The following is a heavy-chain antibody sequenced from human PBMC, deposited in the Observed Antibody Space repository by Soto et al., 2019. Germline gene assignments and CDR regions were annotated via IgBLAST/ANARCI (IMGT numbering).Heavy chain of an antibody. D-gene: IGHD2-2*01. CDR3: ARAIGYCGSTSCHSYYYGMEV. J-gene: IGHJ6*04. V-gene: IGHV4-4*02. Sequence: SETLSLTCAVAGGSLSSNSWWNWVRQPPGTGLEWIGEIYHTGYTNYNPSLKSRVTLSVDKSKSPFSLKLSSVTAADTSAYYCARAIGYCGSTSCHSYYYGMEVWGKETTVTVSS. CDR1: GGSLSSNSW. CDR2: IYHTGYT.